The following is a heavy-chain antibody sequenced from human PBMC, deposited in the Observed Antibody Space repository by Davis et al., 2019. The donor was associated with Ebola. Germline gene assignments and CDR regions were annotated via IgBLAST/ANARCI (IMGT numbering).Heavy chain of an antibody. CDR3: ARVGCSDGDCYFDF. V-gene: IGHV1-69*13. J-gene: IGHJ4*02. CDR1: GGTFSRYG. D-gene: IGHD2-15*01. CDR2: IVPSFGTA. Sequence: SVQVSCKTSGGTFSRYGISWVRQAPGQGLEWMGGIVPSFGTANYAQNFQGRVTITADDSTSTAYMELSRLTSDDTAVYYCARVGCSDGDCYFDFWGQGTLVTVSS.